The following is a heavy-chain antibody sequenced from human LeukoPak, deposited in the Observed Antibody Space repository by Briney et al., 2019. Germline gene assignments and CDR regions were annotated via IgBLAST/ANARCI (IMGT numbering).Heavy chain of an antibody. CDR1: GFTFSEYA. Sequence: GGSLRLPCAASGFTFSEYAMHWVRQAPGKGLGWVAVISYDGRQKYYGDSVKGRFTISRDNPKNTLYLQMNSLRDDDTAVYYCARVFLERLTSGYFDNWGQGTLVTVPP. V-gene: IGHV3-30-3*01. J-gene: IGHJ4*02. CDR2: ISYDGRQK. D-gene: IGHD3-3*01. CDR3: ARVFLERLTSGYFDN.